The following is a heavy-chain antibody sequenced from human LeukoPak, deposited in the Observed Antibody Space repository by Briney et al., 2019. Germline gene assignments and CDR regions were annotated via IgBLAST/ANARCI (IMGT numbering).Heavy chain of an antibody. V-gene: IGHV3-30*03. CDR3: ARDLHYYVAMDV. J-gene: IGHJ6*02. CDR1: GFTFSSYG. D-gene: IGHD3-10*02. CDR2: ISYDGSNK. Sequence: GGSLRLSRAASGFTFSSYGMHWVRQAPGKGLEWVALISYDGSNKYYADSLKGRFTISRDNAKNSLYLQMNSLGAEDTALYYCARDLHYYVAMDVWGQGTTVTVSS.